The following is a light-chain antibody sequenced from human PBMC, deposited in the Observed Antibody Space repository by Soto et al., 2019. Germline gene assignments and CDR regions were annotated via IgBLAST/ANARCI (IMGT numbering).Light chain of an antibody. CDR3: QQYNSYPPT. CDR1: QSISTW. CDR2: KAS. V-gene: IGKV1-5*03. Sequence: DIEMTQSPSALSASVGDRVTITCRASQSISTWLAWYQQEPGQAPKLLIHKASSLQSGVPSRFRGSGSGTDFTLTISSLNPDDFATYYCQQYNSYPPTFGQGTKVDIK. J-gene: IGKJ1*01.